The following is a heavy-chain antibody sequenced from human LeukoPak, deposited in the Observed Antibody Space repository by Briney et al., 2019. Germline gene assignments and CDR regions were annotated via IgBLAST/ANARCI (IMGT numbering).Heavy chain of an antibody. D-gene: IGHD3-22*01. CDR1: GFTFSNYW. CDR3: ARDSYYSSDN. J-gene: IGHJ4*02. Sequence: PGGSLRLSCATSGFTFSNYWMSWVRQAPGKGLEWVANIRHDGSQKYYLDSVKGRFTISRDNAKNSLYLQMNSLRAADTAVYYCARDSYYSSDNWGQGTLVTDSS. V-gene: IGHV3-7*05. CDR2: IRHDGSQK.